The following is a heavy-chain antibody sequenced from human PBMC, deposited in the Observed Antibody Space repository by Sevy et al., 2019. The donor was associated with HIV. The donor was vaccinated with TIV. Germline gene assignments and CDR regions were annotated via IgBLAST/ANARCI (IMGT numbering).Heavy chain of an antibody. D-gene: IGHD2-15*01. J-gene: IGHJ6*02. V-gene: IGHV1-69*13. CDR3: ARDLATPNYYYYYGMDV. CDR2: IIPIFGTA. Sequence: ASVKVSCKASGGTFSSYAISWVRRAPGQGLEWMGGIIPIFGTANYAQKFQGRVTITADESTSTAYMELSSLRSEDTAVYYCARDLATPNYYYYYGMDVWGQGTTVTVSS. CDR1: GGTFSSYA.